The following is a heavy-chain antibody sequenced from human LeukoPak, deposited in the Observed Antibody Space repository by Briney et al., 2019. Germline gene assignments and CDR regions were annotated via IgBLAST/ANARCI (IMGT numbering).Heavy chain of an antibody. CDR3: AKDIAQRGFGESMDV. Sequence: PGGSVRLSCAASGFTFGDYTMHWVRQAPGKGLEWVSLIGWDGGSTYYGDSVKGRFTISRDNRKKSLYLQMDSLRTEDTALYYCAKDIAQRGFGESMDVWGKGTTVTVSS. CDR1: GFTFGDYT. J-gene: IGHJ6*04. CDR2: IGWDGGST. D-gene: IGHD3-10*01. V-gene: IGHV3-43*01.